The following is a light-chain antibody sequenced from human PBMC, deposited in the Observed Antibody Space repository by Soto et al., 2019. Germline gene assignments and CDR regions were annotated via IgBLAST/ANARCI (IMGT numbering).Light chain of an antibody. CDR3: QQYQNLWT. J-gene: IGKJ1*01. CDR1: QSVSSN. CDR2: RAS. V-gene: IGKV3-15*01. Sequence: EIVMTQSPATLSVSPGERATLSCRASQSVSSNVAWYQQRPGQAPRLLIYRASARATGIPARFSGSGSGTEFTLTIGSLQSEDSAVYYCQQYQNLWTFGQGTKVDIK.